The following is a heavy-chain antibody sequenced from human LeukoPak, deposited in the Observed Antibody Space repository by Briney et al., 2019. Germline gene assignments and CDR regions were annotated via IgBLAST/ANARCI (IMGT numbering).Heavy chain of an antibody. Sequence: SQTLSLTCTVSGGSISSGGYYWSWIRQPPGKGLEWIGYIYHSGSTYYNPSLKSRVTISVDRSKNQFSLKLSSVTAADTAVYYCARLEVTFGGVIAAWGQGTLVTVSS. J-gene: IGHJ5*02. V-gene: IGHV4-30-2*01. CDR2: IYHSGST. CDR1: GGSISSGGYY. CDR3: ARLEVTFGGVIAA. D-gene: IGHD3-16*02.